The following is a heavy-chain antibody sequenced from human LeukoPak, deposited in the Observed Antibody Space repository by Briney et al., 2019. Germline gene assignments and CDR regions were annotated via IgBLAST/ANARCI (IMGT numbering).Heavy chain of an antibody. J-gene: IGHJ4*02. V-gene: IGHV3-48*02. Sequence: GGSLRLSCAASGFTFSIYSMNWVRQAPGKGLEWVSFISGSSSSTFYADSVKGRFTVSGDNAKNSLYLQMNSLRDEDTAVYYCARNPGGIGDYWGQGTLVTVPS. CDR2: ISGSSSST. CDR1: GFTFSIYS. CDR3: ARNPGGIGDY. D-gene: IGHD4-23*01.